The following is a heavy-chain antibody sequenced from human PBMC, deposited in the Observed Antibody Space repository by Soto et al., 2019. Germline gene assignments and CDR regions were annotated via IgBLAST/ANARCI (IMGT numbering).Heavy chain of an antibody. J-gene: IGHJ1*01. V-gene: IGHV3-66*01. D-gene: IGHD4-17*01. CDR2: IYSGDNT. CDR1: GFTVSNNY. Sequence: PGGSLRLSCAASGFTVSNNYMSWVRQAPGKGLEWVSVIYSGDNTYYADSVKGRFTISRDNSKNTLYLQMNSLRGEDTAVYYCARITYGDYLPYDWYFQHWGQGTLVTVSS. CDR3: ARITYGDYLPYDWYFQH.